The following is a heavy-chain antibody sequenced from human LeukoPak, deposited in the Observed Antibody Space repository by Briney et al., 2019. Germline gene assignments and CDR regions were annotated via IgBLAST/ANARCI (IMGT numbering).Heavy chain of an antibody. CDR2: INPNSGGT. V-gene: IGHV1-2*06. D-gene: IGHD6-19*01. J-gene: IGHJ4*02. CDR1: GYTFTGYY. CDR3: AVAGQHTSIAVAYPE. Sequence: ASVKVSCKASGYTFTGYYMHWVRQAPGQGLEWMGRINPNSGGTNYAQKFQATVTMTSDTSISTAYMELSRLRYDATPVDSCAVAGQHTSIAVAYPEWGERPQVTVSS.